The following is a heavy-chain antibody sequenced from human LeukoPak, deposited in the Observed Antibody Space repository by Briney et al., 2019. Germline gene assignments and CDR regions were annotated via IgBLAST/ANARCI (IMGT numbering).Heavy chain of an antibody. V-gene: IGHV3-21*01. D-gene: IGHD2-2*01. CDR3: ARGYCSSTSCGDYYYYGMDV. J-gene: IGHJ6*02. CDR1: GFTFSSYS. Sequence: GGSLILSCAASGFTFSSYSMNWVRQAPGKGLEGVSSISSSSSYIYYADSVKGRFTISRDNAKNSLYLQMNSLRAEDTAVYYCARGYCSSTSCGDYYYYGMDVWGQGTTVTVS. CDR2: ISSSSSYI.